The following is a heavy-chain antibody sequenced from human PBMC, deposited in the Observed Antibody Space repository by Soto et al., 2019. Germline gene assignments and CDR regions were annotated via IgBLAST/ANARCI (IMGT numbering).Heavy chain of an antibody. D-gene: IGHD6-13*01. CDR1: GFTFSSYW. CDR2: IKQDGSDK. V-gene: IGHV3-7*01. Sequence: GGTLRLSCAASGFTFSSYWMSWVRQAPGKGLEWVANIKQDGSDKYYVDSVKGRFTISRDNARNSLVLQVNSLRAEDTAVYYCARGRSSFAFCGQRTLVIGSA. CDR3: ARGRSSFAF. J-gene: IGHJ4*02.